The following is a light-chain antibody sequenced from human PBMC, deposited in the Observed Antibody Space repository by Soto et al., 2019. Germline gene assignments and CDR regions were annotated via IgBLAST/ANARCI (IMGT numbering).Light chain of an antibody. CDR2: DAS. J-gene: IGKJ1*01. CDR3: QQYNNWPPWT. V-gene: IGKV3-15*01. Sequence: DILLTQSPGTLSLSPGERATLSCRASQSVSSKLAWYQQRPGQAPRLLIFDASTRATGIPARFSGSGSGTEFTLTISSLQSEDFAVYFCQQYNNWPPWTFGQGTKVDIK. CDR1: QSVSSK.